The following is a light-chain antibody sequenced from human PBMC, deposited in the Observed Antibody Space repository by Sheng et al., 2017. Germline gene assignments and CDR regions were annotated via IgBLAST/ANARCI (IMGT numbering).Light chain of an antibody. J-gene: IGKJ1*01. CDR2: AAS. CDR1: QSISSY. Sequence: DIQMTQSPTSLSASVGDRVTITCRASQSISSYLNWYQQKPGKAPKLLIYAASSLQSGVPSRFSGSGSGTGFTLTISSLKPEDFATYYCQQSFSAPWTFGQGTKVEIK. CDR3: QQSFSAPWT. V-gene: IGKV1-39*01.